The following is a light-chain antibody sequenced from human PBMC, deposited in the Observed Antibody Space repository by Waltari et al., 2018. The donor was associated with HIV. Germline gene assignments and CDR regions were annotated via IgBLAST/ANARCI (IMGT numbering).Light chain of an antibody. CDR3: QQRSNWPGT. CDR1: QNIRNY. CDR2: AAS. V-gene: IGKV3-11*01. Sequence: EIVLTQSPVTLSLSPGERANLSCRSSQNIRNYVGWYQQQSGQPPRLLIYAASTRDTGIPARFSGAGSGTDFTLTIDSLEPEDFAMYYCQQRSNWPGTFGPGTRVDVK. J-gene: IGKJ3*01.